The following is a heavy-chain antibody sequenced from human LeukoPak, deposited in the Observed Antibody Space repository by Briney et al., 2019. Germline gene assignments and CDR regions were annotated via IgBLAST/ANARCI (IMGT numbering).Heavy chain of an antibody. Sequence: PSETLSLTCAVYGGCFSGYYWSWIRQPPGKGLEWIREINHSGSTNYNPSLKSRVTISVDTSKNQFSLKLSSVTAADTAVYYCARYSAAAASYFDYWGQGTLVTVSS. CDR3: ARYSAAAASYFDY. J-gene: IGHJ4*02. CDR2: INHSGST. D-gene: IGHD6-13*01. V-gene: IGHV4-34*01. CDR1: GGCFSGYY.